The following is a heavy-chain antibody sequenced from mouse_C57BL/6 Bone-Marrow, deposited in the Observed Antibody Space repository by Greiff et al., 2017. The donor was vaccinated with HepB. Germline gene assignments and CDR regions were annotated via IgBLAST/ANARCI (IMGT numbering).Heavy chain of an antibody. D-gene: IGHD2-2*01. CDR3: ARDYYGYSWFAY. CDR2: IDPSDSYT. V-gene: IGHV1-69*01. Sequence: QVQLQQPGAELVMPGASVKLSCKASGYTFTSYWMHWVKQRPGQGLEWIGEIDPSDSYTNYNQKFKGKSTLTVDKSSSTAYMQLSSLTSEDSAVYYCARDYYGYSWFAYWGQGTLVTVSA. CDR1: GYTFTSYW. J-gene: IGHJ3*01.